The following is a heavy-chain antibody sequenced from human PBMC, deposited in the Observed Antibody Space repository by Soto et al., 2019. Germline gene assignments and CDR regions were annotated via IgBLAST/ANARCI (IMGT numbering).Heavy chain of an antibody. D-gene: IGHD3-10*01. CDR2: ISGSATTI. CDR3: AGDPYYYASEY. V-gene: IGHV3-11*01. CDR1: GFTFSDHY. J-gene: IGHJ4*02. Sequence: PGGSLRLSCAASGFTFSDHYMTWIRQAPGKGLEWVSYISGSATTIYYADSVRGRFTVSRDNAKNSLYPQMNSLRAEDTAVYYCAGDPYYYASEYWGQGILVTVSS.